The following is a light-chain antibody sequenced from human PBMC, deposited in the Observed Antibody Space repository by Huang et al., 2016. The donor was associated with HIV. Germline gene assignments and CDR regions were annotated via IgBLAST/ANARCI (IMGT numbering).Light chain of an antibody. CDR1: QSLVHSDGNTY. J-gene: IGKJ2*01. CDR2: KVS. CDR3: MQGTHWPPYT. V-gene: IGKV2-30*02. Sequence: DVVMTQSPLSLPVTLGQPASISCRSSQSLVHSDGNTYLNWFQQRPGQSPRCLIYKVSNRDSGGPDRFSGSGSGTDFTLKISRVEAEDVGVYYCMQGTHWPPYTFGQGTKLEIK.